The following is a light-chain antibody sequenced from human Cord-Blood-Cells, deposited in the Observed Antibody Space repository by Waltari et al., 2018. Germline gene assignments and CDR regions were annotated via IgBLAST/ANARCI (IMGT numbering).Light chain of an antibody. CDR3: CSYAGSSTVV. Sequence: QSALTQPASVSGSPGQSITISCTGTSRDVGSYNLVSWYQQHPGKAPKLMIYEVSKRPSGVSNRCSGSKSGNTASLTISGLQAEDEADYYCCSYAGSSTVVFGGGTKLTVL. V-gene: IGLV2-23*02. CDR1: SRDVGSYNL. CDR2: EVS. J-gene: IGLJ2*01.